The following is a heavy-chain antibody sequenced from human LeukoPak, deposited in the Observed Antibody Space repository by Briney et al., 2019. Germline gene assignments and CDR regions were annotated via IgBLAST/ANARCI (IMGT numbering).Heavy chain of an antibody. Sequence: ASVKVSCKVSGYTLTELSMHWVRQAPGKGLEWMGGFDPEDGETIYAQKFQGRVTMTEDTSTDTAYMELSSLRSEDTAVYYCATEGYCSSTSCYGERGYYYGMDVWGQGTTVTVSS. CDR3: ATEGYCSSTSCYGERGYYYGMDV. CDR2: FDPEDGET. CDR1: GYTLTELS. J-gene: IGHJ6*02. V-gene: IGHV1-24*01. D-gene: IGHD2-2*01.